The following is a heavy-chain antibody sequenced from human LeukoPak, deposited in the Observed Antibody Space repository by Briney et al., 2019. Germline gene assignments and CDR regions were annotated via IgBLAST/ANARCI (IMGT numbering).Heavy chain of an antibody. V-gene: IGHV1-18*01. CDR3: AREAGSSSSWYNWFDP. CDR2: ISAYNGNT. J-gene: IGHJ5*02. Sequence: GASVKVSCKASGYTFTSYGISWVGQAPGQGGEGMGWISAYNGNTNYAQKLQGRVTMTTDTSTSTAYMELRSLRSDDTAVYYCAREAGSSSSWYNWFDPWGQGTLVTVSS. CDR1: GYTFTSYG. D-gene: IGHD6-13*01.